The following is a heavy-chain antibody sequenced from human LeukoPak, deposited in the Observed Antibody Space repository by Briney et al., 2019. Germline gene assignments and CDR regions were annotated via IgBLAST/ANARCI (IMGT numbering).Heavy chain of an antibody. CDR2: ISSSSSYI. D-gene: IGHD3-10*01. CDR3: AREFYPEFTFDY. Sequence: GGSLRLSCAASGFTFSSYSMNWVRQAPGKGLEWVSSISSSSSYIYYADSVKGRFTIARDNAKNSLYMQMNSLRAEDTAVYYCAREFYPEFTFDYWGQGTLVTVSS. CDR1: GFTFSSYS. V-gene: IGHV3-21*01. J-gene: IGHJ4*02.